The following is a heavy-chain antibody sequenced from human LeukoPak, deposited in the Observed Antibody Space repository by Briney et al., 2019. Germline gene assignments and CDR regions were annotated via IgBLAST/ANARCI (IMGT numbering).Heavy chain of an antibody. CDR2: INPKSGGT. Sequence: ASVKVSFKASGYTFTVYYMHWVRQAPGQGLEWMGWINPKSGGTNYAEKFQGRVTMTRDTSISTAYMEVIRLRSDDTAVYYCARSPHILTGEKFEYWGQGTRVTVSS. J-gene: IGHJ4*02. CDR3: ARSPHILTGEKFEY. V-gene: IGHV1-2*02. D-gene: IGHD3-9*01. CDR1: GYTFTVYY.